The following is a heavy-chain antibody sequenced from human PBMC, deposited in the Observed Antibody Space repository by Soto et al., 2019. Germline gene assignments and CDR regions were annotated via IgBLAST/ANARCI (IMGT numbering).Heavy chain of an antibody. D-gene: IGHD2-2*01. J-gene: IGHJ3*02. CDR3: ARVQPPPHPLDAFDI. Sequence: SETLSLTCTVSGGSISSGGYYWSWIRQHPGKGLEWIGYIYYSGSTYYNPSLKSRVTISVDTSKNQFSLKLSSVTAADTAVYYCARVQPPPHPLDAFDIWGQGTMVTVSS. CDR1: GGSISSGGYY. V-gene: IGHV4-31*03. CDR2: IYYSGST.